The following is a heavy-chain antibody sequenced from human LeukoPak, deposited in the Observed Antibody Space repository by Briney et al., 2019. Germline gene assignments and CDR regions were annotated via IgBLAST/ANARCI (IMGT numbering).Heavy chain of an antibody. Sequence: SETLSLTCTVSGGSISSYYWSWIRQPAGKGLEWIGRIYTSGSTNYNPSLKSRVTMSVDTSKNQFSLKLSSVTAADTAVYYCARDANGSGSYYYYYYGMDVWGQGTTVTVSS. D-gene: IGHD3-10*01. V-gene: IGHV4-4*07. CDR3: ARDANGSGSYYYYYYGMDV. CDR1: GGSISSYY. J-gene: IGHJ6*02. CDR2: IYTSGST.